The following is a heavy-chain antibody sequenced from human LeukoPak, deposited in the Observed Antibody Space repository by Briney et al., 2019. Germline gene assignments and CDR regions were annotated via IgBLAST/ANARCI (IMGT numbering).Heavy chain of an antibody. CDR1: GFTFSSYG. V-gene: IGHV3-33*01. CDR3: ARDLIAAAGYYFDY. CDR2: IWYDGSNK. Sequence: GGSLRLSCAASGFTFSSYGMHWVRQAPGKGLEWVAVIWYDGSNKYYADSVKGRFTISRDNSKNTLYLQMNSLRAEDTAVYYCARDLIAAAGYYFDYWGQGTLVTVSS. D-gene: IGHD6-13*01. J-gene: IGHJ4*02.